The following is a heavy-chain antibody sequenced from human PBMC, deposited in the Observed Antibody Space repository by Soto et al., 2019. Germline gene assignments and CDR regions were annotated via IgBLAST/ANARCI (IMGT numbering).Heavy chain of an antibody. V-gene: IGHV4-59*01. CDR3: ARIGFLDRYYYYYGMDV. CDR1: GGSISSYY. J-gene: IGHJ6*02. CDR2: IYYSGST. Sequence: SETLSLTGTVSGGSISSYYWSWIRQPPGKGLEWIGYIYYSGSTNYNPSLKSRVTISVDTSKNQFSLKLSSVTAADTAVYYCARIGFLDRYYYYYGMDVWGQGTTVTVSS. D-gene: IGHD3-3*02.